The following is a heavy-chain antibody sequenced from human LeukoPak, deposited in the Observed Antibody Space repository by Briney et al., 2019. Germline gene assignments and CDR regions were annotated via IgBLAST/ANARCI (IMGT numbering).Heavy chain of an antibody. CDR2: ISWNSGSI. Sequence: GGSLRLSCAASGFSFSTYAMQWVRQAPGKGLEWVSGISWNSGSIGYADSVKGRFTISRDNAKNSLYLQMNSLRAEDTAVYYCARGSRFGVVGRDAFDIWGQGTMVTVSS. J-gene: IGHJ3*02. V-gene: IGHV3-9*01. D-gene: IGHD3-3*01. CDR1: GFSFSTYA. CDR3: ARGSRFGVVGRDAFDI.